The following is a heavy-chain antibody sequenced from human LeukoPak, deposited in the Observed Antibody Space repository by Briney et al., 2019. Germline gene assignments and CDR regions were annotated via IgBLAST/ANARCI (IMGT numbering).Heavy chain of an antibody. V-gene: IGHV3-30*18. CDR2: ISYDGSNK. J-gene: IGHJ3*02. Sequence: GGSLKLSCAASGFTFISYGMNWVRKAPGKGLEWLAVISYDGSNKYYADSVKGRFTISRDNSKNTLYLQMNGLRAEDTAVYYCAKSGVVITDDAFDIWGQGTMVTVS. CDR3: AKSGVVITDDAFDI. D-gene: IGHD3-22*01. CDR1: GFTFISYG.